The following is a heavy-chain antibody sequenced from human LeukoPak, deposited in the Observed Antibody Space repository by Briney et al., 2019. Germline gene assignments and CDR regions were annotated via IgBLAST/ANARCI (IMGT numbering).Heavy chain of an antibody. CDR1: GFTFTNYI. V-gene: IGHV3-66*01. J-gene: IGHJ6*02. CDR2: IYSGGST. CDR3: ARATGPRGYYGMDV. Sequence: GGSLRLSCAASGFTFTNYIMNWVRQAPGKGLEWVSVIYSGGSTYYADSVKGRFTISRDNSKNTLYLQMNSLRAEDTAVYYCARATGPRGYYGMDVWGQGTTVTVSS.